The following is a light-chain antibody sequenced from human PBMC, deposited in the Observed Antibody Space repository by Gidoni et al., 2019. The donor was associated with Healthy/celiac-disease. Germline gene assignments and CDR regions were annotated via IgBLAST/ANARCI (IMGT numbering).Light chain of an antibody. CDR2: GAS. J-gene: IGKJ1*01. CDR3: QSGT. Sequence: EIVMTQSPATMSVSPGERATLSCRASKSVSSNLAWYQQKPGQAPRLLIYGASTRATGIPARFSGSGAGTEFTLTISSLQSEDFAVYYCQSGTVXXXTKVEIK. CDR1: KSVSSN. V-gene: IGKV3-15*01.